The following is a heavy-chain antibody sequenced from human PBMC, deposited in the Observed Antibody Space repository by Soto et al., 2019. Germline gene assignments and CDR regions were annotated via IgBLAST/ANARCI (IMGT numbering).Heavy chain of an antibody. V-gene: IGHV5-10-1*01. CDR3: ARYCSSTSCYTDYYYGMDV. CDR1: GYSFTSYW. CDR2: IDPSDSYT. D-gene: IGHD2-2*02. J-gene: IGHJ6*02. Sequence: GESLKISCNGSGYSFTSYWISWVRQMPGKGLEWMGRIDPSDSYTNYSPSFQGHVTISADKSISTAYLQWSSLKASDTAMYYCARYCSSTSCYTDYYYGMDVWGQGTTVTVSS.